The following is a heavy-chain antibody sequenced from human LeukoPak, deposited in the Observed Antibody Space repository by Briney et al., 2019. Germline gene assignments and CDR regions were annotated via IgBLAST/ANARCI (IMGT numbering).Heavy chain of an antibody. CDR3: AKEHAWFGELSYFDY. V-gene: IGHV3-23*01. D-gene: IGHD3-10*01. Sequence: GGSLRLSCAASGFTFSSYAMSWVRQAPGKGLEWVSAISGSGTTTHYADSVKGRFTISRDNSKNTLYLQMNSLRAEDTAVYYCAKEHAWFGELSYFDYWGQGTLGTVSS. CDR1: GFTFSSYA. J-gene: IGHJ4*02. CDR2: ISGSGTTT.